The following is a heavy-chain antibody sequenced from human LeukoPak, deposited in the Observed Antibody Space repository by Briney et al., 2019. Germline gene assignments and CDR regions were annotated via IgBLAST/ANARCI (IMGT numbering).Heavy chain of an antibody. Sequence: SETLSLTCTVSGDSISSYYWSWIRQPPGKGLEWIGYIYDSGSTNYNPSLKSRVAISVDTSKNQFSLKLSSVTAADTAVYYCARGGIDYDFWSGTYYYYGMDVWGQGTTVTVPS. D-gene: IGHD3-3*01. CDR1: GDSISSYY. J-gene: IGHJ6*02. CDR3: ARGGIDYDFWSGTYYYYGMDV. CDR2: IYDSGST. V-gene: IGHV4-59*12.